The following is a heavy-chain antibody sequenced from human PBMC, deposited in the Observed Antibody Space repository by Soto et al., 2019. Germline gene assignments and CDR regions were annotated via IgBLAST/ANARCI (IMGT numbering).Heavy chain of an antibody. CDR3: ARVEGSSSADYCYYGMDF. Sequence: PRGLKRLCNAASGFTFSGYAMSWVRQATGKGLEWLSAISGSAGSTYYPDSVKGRFTISRDNAKNARYLQMKGMRSEDAAVYYCARVEGSSSADYCYYGMDFLGQGATVTVSS. D-gene: IGHD6-6*01. CDR2: ISGSAGST. V-gene: IGHV3-23*01. J-gene: IGHJ6*01. CDR1: GFTFSGYA.